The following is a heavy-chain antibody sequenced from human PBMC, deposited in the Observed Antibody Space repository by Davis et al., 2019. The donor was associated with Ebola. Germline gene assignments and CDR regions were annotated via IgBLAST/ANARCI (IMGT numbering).Heavy chain of an antibody. CDR3: ARTAIATTERDY. Sequence: PGGSLRLSCAASGFTVNNYHMSWVRQAPGKGLEWVSFFYSGGSTYYADSVKGRFTISRDNSKNTLYLQMNSLRVEDTAVYYCARTAIATTERDYWGQGTLVTVSS. D-gene: IGHD6-13*01. CDR1: GFTVNNYH. J-gene: IGHJ4*02. CDR2: FYSGGST. V-gene: IGHV3-53*01.